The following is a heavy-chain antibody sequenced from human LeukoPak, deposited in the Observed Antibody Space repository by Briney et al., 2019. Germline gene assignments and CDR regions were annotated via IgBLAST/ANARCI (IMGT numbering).Heavy chain of an antibody. D-gene: IGHD5-24*01. J-gene: IGHJ4*02. V-gene: IGHV3-7*04. CDR2: IKQDGSKK. CDR1: GFPFISYW. CDR3: TRVGYIDEGIDY. Sequence: GGSLRLSCVASGFPFISYWMTWVRQAPGKGLEWVANIKQDGSKKSYVDSVKGRFTISRDNAENSLYLQMNSLRAEDTAIYYCTRVGYIDEGIDYWGQGTLVTVSS.